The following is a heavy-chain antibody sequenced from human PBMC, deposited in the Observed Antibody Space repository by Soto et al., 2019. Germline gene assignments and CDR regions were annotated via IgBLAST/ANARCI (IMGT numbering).Heavy chain of an antibody. Sequence: EVQVVESGGGLVQPGGSLRLSCAASGFTVRSSYMSWVGPAPGKGLEWVSSMYSGGSTYYADSVRGRLSISSDNSKITPVLQMNSVRAEDTAVYSCAREMTAARGGSWGQGALVSVSS. J-gene: IGHJ5*02. CDR3: AREMTAARGGS. CDR2: MYSGGST. CDR1: GFTVRSSY. D-gene: IGHD2-21*02. V-gene: IGHV3-66*01.